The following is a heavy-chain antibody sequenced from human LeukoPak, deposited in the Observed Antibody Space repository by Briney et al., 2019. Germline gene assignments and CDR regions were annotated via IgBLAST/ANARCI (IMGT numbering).Heavy chain of an antibody. CDR3: ATRGSTWYVLGDY. CDR1: GFSFSNYA. Sequence: PGESLRLSCAASGFSFSNYAMHWVRQAPGKGLEWVAFISYDGGNKYYADSVKGRFTISRDNPKNTLYLQMNSLRAEDTAVYYCATRGSTWYVLGDYWGQGTLVTVSS. V-gene: IGHV3-30-3*01. CDR2: ISYDGGNK. D-gene: IGHD1-26*01. J-gene: IGHJ4*02.